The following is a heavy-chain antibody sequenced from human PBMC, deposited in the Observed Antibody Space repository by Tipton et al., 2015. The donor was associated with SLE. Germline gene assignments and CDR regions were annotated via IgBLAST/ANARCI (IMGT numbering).Heavy chain of an antibody. Sequence: TLSLTCAVYGGSISSSSSYYWAWIRQPPGKGLEWIGEINHGGSTNYNPSLKSRVTISVDTSKNQFSLKLSSVTAADTAVYYCARRGIAGDYFDYWGQGTLVTVSS. CDR3: ARRGIAGDYFDY. J-gene: IGHJ4*02. V-gene: IGHV4-34*01. CDR2: INHGGST. CDR1: GGSISSSSSYY. D-gene: IGHD1-26*01.